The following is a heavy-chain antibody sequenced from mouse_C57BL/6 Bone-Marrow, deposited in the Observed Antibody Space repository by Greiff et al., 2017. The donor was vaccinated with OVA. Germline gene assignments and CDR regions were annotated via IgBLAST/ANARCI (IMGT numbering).Heavy chain of an antibody. CDR3: ARGWFAY. CDR1: GYTFTSYW. V-gene: IGHV1-50*01. Sequence: VQLQQPGAELVKPGASVKLSCKASGYTFTSYWMQWVKQRPGQGLEWIGEIDPSDSYTNYNQKFKGKATLTVYPSSSTAYMQLSRLTSEDSAVYYCARGWFAYWGQGTLVTVSA. CDR2: IDPSDSYT. J-gene: IGHJ3*01.